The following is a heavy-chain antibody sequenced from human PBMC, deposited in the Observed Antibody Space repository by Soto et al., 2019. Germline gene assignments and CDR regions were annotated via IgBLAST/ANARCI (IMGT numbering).Heavy chain of an antibody. J-gene: IGHJ6*02. CDR1: GYTFTSYD. D-gene: IGHD3-9*01. Sequence: ASVKVSCKASGYTFTSYDINWVRQATGQGLEWMGWMNPNSGNTGYAQKFQGRVTMTRNTSISTAYMELSSLRSEDTAVYYCVISPPLRYFDWLSRDSYYYGMDVWGQGTTVTV. CDR3: VISPPLRYFDWLSRDSYYYGMDV. V-gene: IGHV1-8*01. CDR2: MNPNSGNT.